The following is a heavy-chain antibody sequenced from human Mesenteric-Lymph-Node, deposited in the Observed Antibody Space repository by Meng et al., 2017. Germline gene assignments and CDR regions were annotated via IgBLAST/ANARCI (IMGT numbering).Heavy chain of an antibody. J-gene: IGHJ4*02. D-gene: IGHD6-19*01. Sequence: GESLKISCAASGFTFSNAWMSWVRQAPGKGLEWVSAISGSGGSTYYADSVKGRFTISRDNSKNTLYLQMNSLRAEDTAVYYCAKVPVRGPRIQLWSEKREYSSGWQYYFDYWGQGTLVTVSS. V-gene: IGHV3-23*01. CDR2: ISGSGGST. CDR3: AKVPVRGPRIQLWSEKREYSSGWQYYFDY. CDR1: GFTFSNAW.